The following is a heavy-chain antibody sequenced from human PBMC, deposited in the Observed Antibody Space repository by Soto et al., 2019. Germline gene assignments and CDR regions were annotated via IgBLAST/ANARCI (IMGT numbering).Heavy chain of an antibody. CDR3: ARLYDILTGYPDFDN. CDR1: GGTYSSYA. Sequence: SVKVSCKASGGTYSSYAISWVRQAPGQGLEWMGGIIPIFGTANYAQKFQGRVTITADESTSTDYMELSSLRSDDTAVYYWARLYDILTGYPDFDNWGQGTLVTVSS. D-gene: IGHD3-9*01. J-gene: IGHJ4*02. V-gene: IGHV1-69*13. CDR2: IIPIFGTA.